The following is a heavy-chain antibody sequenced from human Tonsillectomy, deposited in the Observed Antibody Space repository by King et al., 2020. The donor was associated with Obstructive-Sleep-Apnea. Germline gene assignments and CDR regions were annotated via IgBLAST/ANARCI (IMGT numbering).Heavy chain of an antibody. CDR2: IYYSGST. D-gene: IGHD2-21*02. J-gene: IGHJ4*02. CDR1: GGSISRGGYS. CDR3: ARGTCGGDCFLGY. Sequence: QLQESGPGLVKPSQTLSLTCTVSGGSISRGGYSWSWIRQHPGKGLEWIGHIYYSGSTSYSPSLKSRVTISGDTSKNQFSLNLSSVTAADTAVYYCARGTCGGDCFLGYWGQGTLVTVSS. V-gene: IGHV4-31*03.